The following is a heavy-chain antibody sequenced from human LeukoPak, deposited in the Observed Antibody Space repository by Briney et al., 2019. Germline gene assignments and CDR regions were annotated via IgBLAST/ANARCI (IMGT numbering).Heavy chain of an antibody. D-gene: IGHD5-24*01. J-gene: IGHJ4*02. CDR3: AREGWLQYGFDY. Sequence: SETLSLTCAVYGGSFSGYYWSWIRQPPGKGLEWIGEINHSGSTNYNPSLKSRVTISVDTSKNQFSLKLSSVTAADTAVYYCAREGWLQYGFDYWGQGTLVTVSS. CDR1: GGSFSGYY. CDR2: INHSGST. V-gene: IGHV4-34*01.